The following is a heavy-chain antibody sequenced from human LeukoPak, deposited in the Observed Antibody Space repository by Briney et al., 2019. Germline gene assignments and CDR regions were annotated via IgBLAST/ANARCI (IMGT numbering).Heavy chain of an antibody. CDR1: GYTFTSYG. J-gene: IGHJ4*02. Sequence: ASVKVSCKASGYTFTSYGISWVRQAPGQGLEWMGWISAYNGNTNYAQKLQGRVTMTTDTSTSTAYMELRSLRSDDTAVYYCARDTSYDAAYDSSGYYYLGDYWGQGTLVTVSS. V-gene: IGHV1-18*01. D-gene: IGHD3-22*01. CDR3: ARDTSYDAAYDSSGYYYLGDY. CDR2: ISAYNGNT.